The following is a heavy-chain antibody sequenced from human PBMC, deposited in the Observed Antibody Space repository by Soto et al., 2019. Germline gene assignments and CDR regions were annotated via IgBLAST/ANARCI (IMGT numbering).Heavy chain of an antibody. J-gene: IGHJ4*02. CDR3: ARSFNDWTTYFDY. CDR2: LYTGGSA. CDR1: GFSVNDHY. V-gene: IGHV3-53*01. D-gene: IGHD1-1*01. Sequence: GSLRLSCAASGFSVNDHYMTWVRQAPGKGLEWVSVLYTGGSAYYGDSVKGRFTISRDSSTNTLYLQMNSLKVGDTAFYFCARSFNDWTTYFDYWSEGTLVTVSS.